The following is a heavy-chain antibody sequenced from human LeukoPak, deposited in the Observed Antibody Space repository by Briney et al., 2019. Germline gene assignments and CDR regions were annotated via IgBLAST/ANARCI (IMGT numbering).Heavy chain of an antibody. CDR1: GYTFTNYA. CDR3: ARGGSRSSRGDDAFDI. Sequence: ASVKVSCTASGYTFTNYAMNWVRQAPGQGLEWMGWISAYNGNTELAQKFQGRVTLATDASTSTAYVELRSLTSDDTAVYFCARGGSRSSRGDDAFDIWGQGTMVTVSS. J-gene: IGHJ3*02. CDR2: ISAYNGNT. D-gene: IGHD6-13*01. V-gene: IGHV1-18*01.